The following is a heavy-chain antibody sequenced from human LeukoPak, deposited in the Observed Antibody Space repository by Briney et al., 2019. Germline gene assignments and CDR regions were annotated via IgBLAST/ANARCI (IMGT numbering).Heavy chain of an antibody. CDR2: IYYSGST. D-gene: IGHD6-19*01. CDR1: GGSISSYY. CDR3: ARLSGWYLEDYYFDY. J-gene: IGHJ4*02. Sequence: SETLSLTCTVSGGSISSYYWSWIRQPPGKGLEWIGYIYYSGSTNYNPSLKSRVTMSVDTSKNQFSLKLSSVTAADTAVYYCARLSGWYLEDYYFDYWGQGTLVTVSS. V-gene: IGHV4-59*01.